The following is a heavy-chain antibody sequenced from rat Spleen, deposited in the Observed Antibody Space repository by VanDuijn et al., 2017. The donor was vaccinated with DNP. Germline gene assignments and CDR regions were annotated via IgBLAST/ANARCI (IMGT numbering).Heavy chain of an antibody. J-gene: IGHJ4*01. CDR3: TTHYNNYVVGALDA. V-gene: IGHV5-19*01. CDR1: GFSLTSNS. CDR2: ISASGGST. Sequence: VQLKESGPGLVQPSQTLSLTCTVAGFSLTSNSVHWVRQPPGKGLEWVASISASGGSTSYRDSVKGRFTISRNNAKNTLYLQMDSLRSEDTATYYCTTHYNNYVVGALDAWGQGTSVTVSS. D-gene: IGHD1-10*01.